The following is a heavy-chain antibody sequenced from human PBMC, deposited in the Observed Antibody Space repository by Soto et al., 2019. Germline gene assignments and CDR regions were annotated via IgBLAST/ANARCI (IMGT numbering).Heavy chain of an antibody. J-gene: IGHJ4*02. CDR2: ISYDGSLQ. CDR1: GFAFSSYG. D-gene: IGHD5-18*01. V-gene: IGHV3-30*03. CDR3: VSDRGYGHASVPYS. Sequence: QAQLVESGGGVVQPGRSLRLSCAASGFAFSSYGMHWVRQAPGTGLEWVAVISYDGSLQHYADSVKGRFTISRDNSKNMVLLQISSLRAEDTDVYYCVSDRGYGHASVPYSWGQVTLVSVSS.